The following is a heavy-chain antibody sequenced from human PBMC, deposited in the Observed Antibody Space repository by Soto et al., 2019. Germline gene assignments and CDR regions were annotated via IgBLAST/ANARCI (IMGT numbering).Heavy chain of an antibody. Sequence: ASVKVSCKASGYTFINYDISWVRQATGQGLEWMGWTNPGSGKTGYANKFQGRVTMTRDASTSTAHLELSSLTSEDTAVYYCARMASSGTLNWFDPWGQGTLVTVSS. CDR1: GYTFINYD. J-gene: IGHJ5*02. CDR2: TNPGSGKT. V-gene: IGHV1-8*02. CDR3: ARMASSGTLNWFDP.